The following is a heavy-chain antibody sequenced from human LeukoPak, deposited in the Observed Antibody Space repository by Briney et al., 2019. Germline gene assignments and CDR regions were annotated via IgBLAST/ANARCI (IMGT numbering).Heavy chain of an antibody. D-gene: IGHD6-13*01. Sequence: PSETLSLTCAVYGGSFSGYYWSWIRQPPGKRLEWIGEINHSGSTNYNPSLKSRVTISVDTSKNQFSLKLSSVTAADTAVYYCARGFRGSSWYVRWGQGTLVTVSS. CDR3: ARGFRGSSWYVR. V-gene: IGHV4-34*01. J-gene: IGHJ5*02. CDR1: GGSFSGYY. CDR2: INHSGST.